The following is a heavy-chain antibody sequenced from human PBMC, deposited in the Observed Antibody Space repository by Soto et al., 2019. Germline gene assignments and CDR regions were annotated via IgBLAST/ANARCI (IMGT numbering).Heavy chain of an antibody. J-gene: IGHJ4*02. V-gene: IGHV3-21*01. CDR2: ISSSSSYI. Sequence: GGSLRLSCAASGFTFSSYSMNWVRQAPGKGLEWVSSISSSSSYIYYADSVKGRFTISRDNAKNSLYLQMNSLRAEDTAVYYCARARIGLVSADFDYWGQGTLVTVSS. D-gene: IGHD6-6*01. CDR1: GFTFSSYS. CDR3: ARARIGLVSADFDY.